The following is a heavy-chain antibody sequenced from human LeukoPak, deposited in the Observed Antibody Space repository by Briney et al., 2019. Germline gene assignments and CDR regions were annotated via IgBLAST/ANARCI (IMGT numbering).Heavy chain of an antibody. D-gene: IGHD1-26*01. CDR1: GGTFSSYT. J-gene: IGHJ3*02. V-gene: IGHV1-69*02. Sequence: SVKVSCKASGGTFSSYTISWVRQAPGQGLEWMGRIIPILGIANYAQKFQGRVTITADKSTSTAYMELSSLRSEDTAVYYCAKSLSGSYSAFDIWGQGTVVTVSS. CDR2: IIPILGIA. CDR3: AKSLSGSYSAFDI.